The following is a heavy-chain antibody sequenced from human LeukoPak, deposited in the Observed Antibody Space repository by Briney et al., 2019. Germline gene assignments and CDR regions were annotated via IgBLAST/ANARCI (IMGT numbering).Heavy chain of an antibody. V-gene: IGHV4-34*01. D-gene: IGHD6-6*01. CDR2: VNHNGGI. CDR3: VKGGVADRLGY. J-gene: IGHJ4*02. CDR1: GGSFSGYY. Sequence: SETLSLTCAVYGGSFSGYYWTWIRQPPGKGLEWIGEVNHNGGIDYSPSLKSRVTMSIDTSRNHFSLKVTSVTAADTAVYYCVKGGVADRLGYWGQGSLVTISS.